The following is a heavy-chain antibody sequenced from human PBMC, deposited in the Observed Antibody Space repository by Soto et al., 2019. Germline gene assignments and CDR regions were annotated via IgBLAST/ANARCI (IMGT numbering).Heavy chain of an antibody. CDR2: IYYSGST. CDR3: ARRYGVYFDY. D-gene: IGHD4-17*01. CDR1: GGSISSYY. Sequence: SETLSLTCTVSGGSISSYYWSWIRQPPGKGLEWIGYIYYSGSTNYNPSLKSRVTISVDTSKNQFSLKLSSVTAADTAVYYCARRYGVYFDYWGQGTLVTSPQ. J-gene: IGHJ4*02. V-gene: IGHV4-59*08.